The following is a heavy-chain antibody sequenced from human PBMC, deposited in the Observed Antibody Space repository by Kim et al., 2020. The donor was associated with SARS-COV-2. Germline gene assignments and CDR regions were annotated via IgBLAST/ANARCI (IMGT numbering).Heavy chain of an antibody. D-gene: IGHD3-10*01. Sequence: GESLKISCKGSGYNLNSYWIVWVRQMPGKGLEWMGIIYPEDSDTRYSPSFQGQVTMSVDKSMNTAYLPWSSLRASDTAMYYCTRGAGGARGHEFVDWFDPWGQGTLVTVSS. CDR2: IYPEDSDT. CDR3: TRGAGGARGHEFVDWFDP. CDR1: GYNLNSYW. J-gene: IGHJ5*02. V-gene: IGHV5-51*01.